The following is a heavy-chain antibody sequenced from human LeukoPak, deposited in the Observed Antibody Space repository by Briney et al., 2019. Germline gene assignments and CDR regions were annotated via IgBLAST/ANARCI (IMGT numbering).Heavy chain of an antibody. CDR1: GLTFNNYA. J-gene: IGHJ6*02. Sequence: GSLRLSCAVSGLTFNNYAMSWIRQPPGKGLEWIGEINHSGSTNYNPSLKSRVTISVDTSKNQFSLKLSSVTAADTAVYYCARFRGYSYGLHYYYYYGMDVWGQGTTVTVSS. V-gene: IGHV4-34*01. CDR2: INHSGST. CDR3: ARFRGYSYGLHYYYYYGMDV. D-gene: IGHD5-18*01.